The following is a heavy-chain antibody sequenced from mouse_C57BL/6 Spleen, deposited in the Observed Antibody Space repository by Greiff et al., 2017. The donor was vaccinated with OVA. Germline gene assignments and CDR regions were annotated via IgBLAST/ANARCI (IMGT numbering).Heavy chain of an antibody. D-gene: IGHD1-2*01. CDR3: ATYYGFAY. V-gene: IGHV1-82*01. CDR1: GYAFSSSW. Sequence: QVQLQQSGPELVKPGASVKISCKASGYAFSSSWMNWVKQRPGKGLEWIGRIYPGDGDTNYNGKFKGKATLTADKSSSTASMQLSSLTSEDSAVYFCATYYGFAYWGQGTLVTVSA. CDR2: IYPGDGDT. J-gene: IGHJ3*01.